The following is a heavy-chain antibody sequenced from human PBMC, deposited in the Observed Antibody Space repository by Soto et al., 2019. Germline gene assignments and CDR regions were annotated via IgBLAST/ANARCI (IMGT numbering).Heavy chain of an antibody. Sequence: SETLSLTCTVSGASISGFYWSWIRKSAGKGLEWIGRIYATGTTDYNPSLKSRVMMSVDTSKKQFSLKLRSVAAADTAVYYCVRDGTKTLRDWFDPWGQGISVTVSS. V-gene: IGHV4-4*07. J-gene: IGHJ5*02. CDR2: IYATGTT. D-gene: IGHD1-1*01. CDR3: VRDGTKTLRDWFDP. CDR1: GASISGFY.